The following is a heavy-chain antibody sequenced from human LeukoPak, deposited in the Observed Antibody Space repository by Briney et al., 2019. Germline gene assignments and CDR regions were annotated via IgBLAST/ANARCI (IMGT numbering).Heavy chain of an antibody. V-gene: IGHV4-30-4*01. CDR3: AREGVPAAHFDY. D-gene: IGHD2-2*01. CDR2: IYYSGSN. J-gene: IGHJ4*02. Sequence: SQTLSLTCTVSGGSISSGDYYWSWIRQPPGKGLEWIGYIYYSGSNYYNPSLKSRVTISVDTSKNQFSLKLSSVTAADTAVYYGAREGVPAAHFDYWGQGTLVTVSS. CDR1: GGSISSGDYY.